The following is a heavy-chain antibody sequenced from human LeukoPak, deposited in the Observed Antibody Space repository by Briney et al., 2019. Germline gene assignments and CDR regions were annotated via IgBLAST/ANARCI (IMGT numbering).Heavy chain of an antibody. CDR2: ISSDGSIK. J-gene: IGHJ4*02. CDR1: GFTFSSYA. V-gene: IGHV3-30-3*01. CDR3: AKDLSQYDSSGYRYFDY. D-gene: IGHD3-22*01. Sequence: GALRLSCAASGFTFSSYAMHWVRQAPGKGLEWVAAISSDGSIKYYADSVKGRFTISRDNSKNTLYLQMMSLRVEDTAVYYCAKDLSQYDSSGYRYFDYWGQGSPVTVSS.